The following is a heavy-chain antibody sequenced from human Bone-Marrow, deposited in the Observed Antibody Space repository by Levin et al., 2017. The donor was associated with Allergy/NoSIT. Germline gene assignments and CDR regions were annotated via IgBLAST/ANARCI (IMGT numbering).Heavy chain of an antibody. V-gene: IGHV3-9*01. CDR2: ISWNSGSI. CDR3: AKVRSSTSLITWAFDI. J-gene: IGHJ3*02. D-gene: IGHD2-2*01. CDR1: GFTFDDYA. Sequence: GGSLRLSCAASGFTFDDYAMHWVRQAPGKGLEWVSGISWNSGSIGYADSVKGRFTISRDNAKNSLYLQMNSLRAEDTALYYCAKVRSSTSLITWAFDIWGQGTMVTVSS.